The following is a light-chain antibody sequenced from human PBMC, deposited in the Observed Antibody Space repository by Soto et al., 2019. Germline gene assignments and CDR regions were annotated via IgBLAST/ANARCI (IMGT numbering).Light chain of an antibody. V-gene: IGLV2-14*01. J-gene: IGLJ2*01. CDR3: SSYTSSSTPYVV. Sequence: QSALTQPASVSGSPGQSITICCTGTSSDVGGYNYVSWYQQHPGKAPKLMIYEVSNRPSGVSNRFSGSKSGNTASLTISGLQAEDEADYYCSSYTSSSTPYVVFGAGTKLTVL. CDR2: EVS. CDR1: SSDVGGYNY.